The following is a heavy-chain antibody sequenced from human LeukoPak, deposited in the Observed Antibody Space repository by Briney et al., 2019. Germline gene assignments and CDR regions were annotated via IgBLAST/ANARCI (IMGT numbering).Heavy chain of an antibody. J-gene: IGHJ5*02. CDR2: IRSRGSTI. V-gene: IGHV3-48*03. CDR3: ARSYYYDCSGYSNWFDP. D-gene: IGHD3-22*01. CDR1: GFTFSSYI. Sequence: GGSLRHSCAACGFTFSSYIMNWVRLPAGKVLELVSYIRSRGSTIYYTDSVKSRFNISRANARDSLYLKLNSLRAEDTDVYYCARSYYYDCSGYSNWFDPWGQGTLVSVSS.